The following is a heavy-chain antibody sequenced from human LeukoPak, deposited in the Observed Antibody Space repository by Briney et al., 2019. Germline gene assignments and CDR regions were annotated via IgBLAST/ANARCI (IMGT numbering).Heavy chain of an antibody. J-gene: IGHJ4*02. CDR3: GRHDGGSGWPWLGIDY. D-gene: IGHD6-25*01. V-gene: IGHV1-18*01. CDR2: VSAYNGDT. CDR1: GYTFTSYG. Sequence: ASVKVSCKASGYTFTSYGISWVRQAPGQGLEWMGCVSAYNGDTNYAQKFQGRVTMTTDTPTSTVYMELRSLRSDDTAVYYCGRHDGGSGWPWLGIDYWGQGTLVTVSS.